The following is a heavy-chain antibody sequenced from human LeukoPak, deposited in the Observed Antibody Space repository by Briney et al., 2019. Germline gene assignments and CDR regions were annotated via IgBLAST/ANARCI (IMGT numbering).Heavy chain of an antibody. Sequence: PGGSLRLSCAASGLTFSSYSMNWVRQAPGKGLEWVSSISSSSSYIYYADSVKGRFTISRDNAKNSLYLQMNSLRAEDTAVYYCAREKGYGDYSDYWGQGTLVTVSS. CDR1: GLTFSSYS. D-gene: IGHD4-17*01. CDR2: ISSSSSYI. J-gene: IGHJ4*02. V-gene: IGHV3-21*01. CDR3: AREKGYGDYSDY.